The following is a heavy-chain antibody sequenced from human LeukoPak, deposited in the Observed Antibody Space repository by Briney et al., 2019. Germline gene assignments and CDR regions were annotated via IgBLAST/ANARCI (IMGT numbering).Heavy chain of an antibody. CDR2: ISSSSSYL. J-gene: IGHJ4*02. CDR3: ARDLGDYVWGSYRQRGFDS. CDR1: GFTFSSYT. Sequence: GGSLRLSCAASGFTFSSYTMNWVRQAPGKGLGWVSSISSSSSYLYYADSVKGRFTISRDNAKNSLYLKMNSLRAEDTAVFYCARDLGDYVWGSYRQRGFDSWGQGTLVTVSS. D-gene: IGHD3-16*02. V-gene: IGHV3-21*01.